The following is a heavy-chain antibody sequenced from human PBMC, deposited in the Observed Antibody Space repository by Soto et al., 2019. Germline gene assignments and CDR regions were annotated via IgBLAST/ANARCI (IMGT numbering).Heavy chain of an antibody. CDR3: AKGSETEYAIPYYYYYGMDV. Sequence: GGSLRLSCAASGFTFSSYAMSWVRQAPGKGLEWVSAISGSGGSTYYADSVKGRFTISRDNSKNTLYLQMNSLRAEDTAVYYCAKGSETEYAIPYYYYYGMDVWGQGTTVTVSS. J-gene: IGHJ6*02. CDR2: ISGSGGST. CDR1: GFTFSSYA. D-gene: IGHD2-8*01. V-gene: IGHV3-23*01.